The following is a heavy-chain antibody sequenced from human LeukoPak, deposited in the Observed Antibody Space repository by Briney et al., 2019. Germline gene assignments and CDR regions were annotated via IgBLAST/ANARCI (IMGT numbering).Heavy chain of an antibody. D-gene: IGHD6-13*01. V-gene: IGHV3-23*01. CDR3: AKDQAAPVDYFDY. CDR1: GFTFSSYA. Sequence: GGSLRLSCAASGFTFSSYAMSWVRQAPGKGLEWVSGISGSGDGTWYADSVKGRFTISRDNSKNTLYLQTNSLRAEDTAVYYCAKDQAAPVDYFDYWGQGTLVTVSS. CDR2: ISGSGDGT. J-gene: IGHJ4*02.